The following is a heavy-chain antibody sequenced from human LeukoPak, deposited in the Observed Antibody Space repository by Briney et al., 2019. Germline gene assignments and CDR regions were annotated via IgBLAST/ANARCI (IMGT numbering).Heavy chain of an antibody. Sequence: GGSLRLSCAASGFTFSSYSMNWVRQAPGKGLEWVSFISSSSSYIYYADSVKGRFTISRDNAKNSLYLQMNSLGAEDTAVYYCARGEYGSGSYHIDYWGQGTLVTVSS. CDR1: GFTFSSYS. J-gene: IGHJ4*02. V-gene: IGHV3-21*01. CDR2: ISSSSSYI. D-gene: IGHD3-10*01. CDR3: ARGEYGSGSYHIDY.